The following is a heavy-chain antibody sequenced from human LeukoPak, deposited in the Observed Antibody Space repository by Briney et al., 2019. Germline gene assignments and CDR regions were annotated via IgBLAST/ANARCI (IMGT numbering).Heavy chain of an antibody. J-gene: IGHJ3*02. CDR3: ARVRYYDILTGLPLAAFDI. CDR2: IYYSGST. Sequence: SQTLSLTCAVYGGSFSGYYWSWIRQPPGKGLEWIGYIYYSGSTNYNPSLKSRVTISVDTSKNQFSLKLSSVTAADTAVYYCARVRYYDILTGLPLAAFDIWGQGTMVTVSS. CDR1: GGSFSGYY. D-gene: IGHD3-9*01. V-gene: IGHV4-59*01.